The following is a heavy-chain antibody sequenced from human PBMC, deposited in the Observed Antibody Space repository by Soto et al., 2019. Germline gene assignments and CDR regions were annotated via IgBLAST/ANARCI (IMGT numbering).Heavy chain of an antibody. J-gene: IGHJ5*02. CDR3: ARENAAPFGSWQANWFDP. CDR2: IIPIFGTA. D-gene: IGHD6-13*01. V-gene: IGHV1-69*13. CDR1: GGTFSSYA. Sequence: ASVKVSCKASGGTFSSYAISWVRQAPGQGLEWMGGIIPIFGTANYAQKFQGRVTITADESTSTACMELSSLRSEDTAVYYCARENAAPFGSWQANWFDPWGQGTLVTVSS.